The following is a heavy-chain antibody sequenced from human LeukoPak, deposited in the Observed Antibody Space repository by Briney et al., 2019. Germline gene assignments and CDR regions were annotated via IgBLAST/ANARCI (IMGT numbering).Heavy chain of an antibody. CDR2: INPSGGST. J-gene: IGHJ4*02. V-gene: IGHV1-46*01. D-gene: IGHD3-22*01. CDR3: ARAGTMIVVVIVGFDY. Sequence: ASVKVSCKASGYTFTSYYMHWVRQAPGQGLEWMGIINPSGGSTSYAQKFQGRVTMTRDMSTSTVYMELSSLRSEDTAVYYCARAGTMIVVVIVGFDYWGQGTLVTVSS. CDR1: GYTFTSYY.